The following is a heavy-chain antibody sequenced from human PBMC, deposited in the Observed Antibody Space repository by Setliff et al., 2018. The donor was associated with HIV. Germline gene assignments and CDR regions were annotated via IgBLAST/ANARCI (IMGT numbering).Heavy chain of an antibody. J-gene: IGHJ4*02. CDR3: IWSGSSGLYYFDH. CDR1: GFTFSDAW. V-gene: IGHV3-15*01. D-gene: IGHD3-22*01. Sequence: LRLSCAGSGFTFSDAWITWVRQAPGKGLEWLGRIKSKIDGETTDYAAPVKGRFTISRDDSKNTVYLHMNGLKTEDTAVYYCIWSGSSGLYYFDHWGQGTLVTVSS. CDR2: IKSKIDGETT.